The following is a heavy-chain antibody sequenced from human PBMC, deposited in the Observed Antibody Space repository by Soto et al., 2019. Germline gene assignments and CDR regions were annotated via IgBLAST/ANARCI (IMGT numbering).Heavy chain of an antibody. V-gene: IGHV1-69*13. Sequence: SVKVSCKASGGTFSSYAISWVRQAPGQGLEWMGGIIPIFGTANYAQKFQGRVTITADESTSTAYMELSSLRSEDTAVYYCARHDSSGYYKKPHAFDIWGQGTMVTVSS. D-gene: IGHD3-22*01. CDR3: ARHDSSGYYKKPHAFDI. J-gene: IGHJ3*02. CDR2: IIPIFGTA. CDR1: GGTFSSYA.